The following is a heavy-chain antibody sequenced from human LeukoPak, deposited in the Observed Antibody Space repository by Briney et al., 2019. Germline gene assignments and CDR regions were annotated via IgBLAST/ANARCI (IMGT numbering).Heavy chain of an antibody. CDR2: ISSNGGGT. CDR1: GFTFSSYA. V-gene: IGHV3-64*01. Sequence: GGSLRLSCAASGFTFSSYAMHWVRRAPGKGLEYVSAISSNGGGTYYANSVKGRFTISRDNSKNTLYLQMGSLRAEDMAVYYCARALAAAGTWYYFDYWGQGTLVTVSS. J-gene: IGHJ4*02. D-gene: IGHD6-13*01. CDR3: ARALAAAGTWYYFDY.